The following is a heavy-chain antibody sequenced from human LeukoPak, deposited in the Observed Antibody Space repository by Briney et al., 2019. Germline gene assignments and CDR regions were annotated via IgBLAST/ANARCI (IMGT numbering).Heavy chain of an antibody. J-gene: IGHJ4*02. CDR1: GFTFDDYA. CDR3: AKDYYDSSGYYQLDY. CDR2: ISGDGGST. V-gene: IGHV3-43D*03. Sequence: GGSLRLSCAASGFTFDDYAMHWVRQAPGGGLGWVSLISGDGGSTYYADSVKGRFTISRDNRKNSLYLQMNSLRAEDTALYYCAKDYYDSSGYYQLDYWGQGTLSPSPQ. D-gene: IGHD3-22*01.